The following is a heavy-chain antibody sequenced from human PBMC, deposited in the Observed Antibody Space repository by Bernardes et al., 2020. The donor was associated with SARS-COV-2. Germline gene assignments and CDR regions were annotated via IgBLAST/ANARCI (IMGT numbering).Heavy chain of an antibody. CDR3: ARDGISGYNEEFDY. Sequence: GGSLRLCCAAYEFTFSTYSMTWVRQAPGKGLEWVSSISSSGSYKDYAASVKGRFTISRDNAKNSLYLQMNSLRVEDTAVYYCARDGISGYNEEFDYWGQGTLVTVSS. D-gene: IGHD6-25*01. CDR2: ISSSGSYK. CDR1: EFTFSTYS. J-gene: IGHJ4*02. V-gene: IGHV3-21*06.